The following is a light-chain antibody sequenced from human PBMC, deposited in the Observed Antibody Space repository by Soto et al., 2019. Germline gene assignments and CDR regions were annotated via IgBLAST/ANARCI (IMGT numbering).Light chain of an antibody. J-gene: IGKJ2*01. CDR1: QSISTY. V-gene: IGKV1-16*01. CDR3: QHYNDYSYT. CDR2: AAS. Sequence: DIQMTQSPSSLSASVGDRVTITCRASQSISTYLSWYHQKPGKAPKLLIYAASTLQSGVPSRFSGSGSGTEFTLTISSLQPDDSATYYCQHYNDYSYTFGPGTNLEIK.